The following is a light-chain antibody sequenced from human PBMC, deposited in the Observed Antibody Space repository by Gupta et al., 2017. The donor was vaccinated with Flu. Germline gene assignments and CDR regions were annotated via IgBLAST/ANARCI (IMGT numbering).Light chain of an antibody. CDR2: GAS. J-gene: IGKJ4*01. Sequence: IELTPSPCTLSLSPGDRATLSCRASESVSSSYLAWYKQKPGQSPRLLIYGASSSATGIPDRFSGSVSGTDFTLTISRLEPEDCAVYYCQQYCRSPLTFGGGTKVEIK. CDR3: QQYCRSPLT. CDR1: ESVSSSY. V-gene: IGKV3-20*01.